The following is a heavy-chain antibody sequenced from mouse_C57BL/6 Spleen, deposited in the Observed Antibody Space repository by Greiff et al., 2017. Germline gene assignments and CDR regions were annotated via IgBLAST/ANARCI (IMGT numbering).Heavy chain of an antibody. J-gene: IGHJ3*01. Sequence: EVQLQQSGPELVKPGASVKIPCKASGYTFTDYNMDWVKQSHGKSLEWIGDINPNNGGTIYNQKFKGKATLTVDKSSSTAYMELRSLTSEVTAVYYCARFGYDRTYWGQGTLVTVSA. CDR1: GYTFTDYN. V-gene: IGHV1-18*01. CDR2: INPNNGGT. CDR3: ARFGYDRTY. D-gene: IGHD2-2*01.